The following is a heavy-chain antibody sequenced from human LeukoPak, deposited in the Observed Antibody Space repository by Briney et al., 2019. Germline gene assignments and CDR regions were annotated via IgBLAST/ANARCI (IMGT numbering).Heavy chain of an antibody. CDR3: ARYYDYVWGSYRRDPYYLDY. D-gene: IGHD3-16*02. Sequence: GSLRLSCAPSGFTFRCYSMIGVRPAPGGGVEGVSSISSSSSYIYYADSVKGRFTISRDNAKNSLYLQMNSQRAEDTAVYYCARYYDYVWGSYRRDPYYLDYWRQGTLVTVSS. CDR1: GFTFRCYS. CDR2: ISSSSSYI. V-gene: IGHV3-21*01. J-gene: IGHJ4*02.